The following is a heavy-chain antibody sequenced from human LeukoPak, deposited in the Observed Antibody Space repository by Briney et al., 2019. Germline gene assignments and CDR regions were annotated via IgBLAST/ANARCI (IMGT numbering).Heavy chain of an antibody. D-gene: IGHD6-19*01. CDR3: ARRVWAVAGAFDI. CDR1: GGSISSSSYS. Sequence: SETLSLTCTVSGGSISSSSYSWGWIRQPPGKGLEWIGSIYYSGSTYYNPSLKSRVTISVDTSKNQFSLKLSSVTAADTAVYYCARRVWAVAGAFDIWGQGTMVTVSS. J-gene: IGHJ3*02. V-gene: IGHV4-39*01. CDR2: IYYSGST.